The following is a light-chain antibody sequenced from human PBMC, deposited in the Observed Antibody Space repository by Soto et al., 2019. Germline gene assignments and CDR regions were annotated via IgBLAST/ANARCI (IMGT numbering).Light chain of an antibody. Sequence: EIVLTQSPLSLPVTPGEPASISCRSSQNLLHSNGYNYLNWYLQKPGQSPQLLIYLGSNRASGVPDRFSGSGSGTDFTLTINRVEAEDVGLYLCQQIYSAPLTFGGGTKVDIK. CDR2: LGS. J-gene: IGKJ4*01. V-gene: IGKV2-28*01. CDR3: QQIYSAPLT. CDR1: QNLLHSNGYNY.